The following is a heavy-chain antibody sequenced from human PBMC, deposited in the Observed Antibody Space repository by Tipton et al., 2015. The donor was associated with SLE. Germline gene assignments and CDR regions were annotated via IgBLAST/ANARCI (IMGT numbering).Heavy chain of an antibody. CDR1: GFTFRCFS. D-gene: IGHD3-10*01. CDR2: ITSGSRTI. V-gene: IGHV3-48*01. J-gene: IGHJ4*02. CDR3: ASSGLMVRESTFDY. Sequence: GSLRLSCAASGFTFRCFSMNWVRQAPGKGLEWVSYITSGSRTIYYADSVKGRFTISRDNAKNSLFLQMNSLRAEDTAVYFCASSGLMVRESTFDYWGQGTLVTVSS.